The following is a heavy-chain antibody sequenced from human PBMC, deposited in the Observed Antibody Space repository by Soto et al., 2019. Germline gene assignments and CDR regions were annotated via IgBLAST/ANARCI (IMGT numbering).Heavy chain of an antibody. CDR3: AKDSGWSGYYTGWVLGL. CDR1: GFTFDDYA. D-gene: IGHD3-3*01. V-gene: IGHV3-9*01. CDR2: ISWNSGSI. J-gene: IGHJ4*02. Sequence: EVQLVESGGGLVQPGRSLRLSCAASGFTFDDYAMHWVRQAPGKGLEWVSGISWNSGSIGYADSVKGRFTISRDNAKHSLYLQMNSLRAEDTALYYCAKDSGWSGYYTGWVLGLWGQGTLFTVSS.